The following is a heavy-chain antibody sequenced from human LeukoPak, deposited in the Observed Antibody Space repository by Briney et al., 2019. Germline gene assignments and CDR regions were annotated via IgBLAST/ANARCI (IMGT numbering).Heavy chain of an antibody. CDR3: ARGVIAARPYYFDY. D-gene: IGHD6-6*01. J-gene: IGHJ4*02. CDR1: GGSISSSNW. CDR2: IYHSGST. Sequence: PSETLSLTCAVSGGSISSSNWWSWVRQPPGKGLEWIGEIYHSGSTNYNPSLKSRVTISVDKSKNQFSLKLSSVTAADTAVYYCARGVIAARPYYFDYWGQGTLVTVSS. V-gene: IGHV4-4*02.